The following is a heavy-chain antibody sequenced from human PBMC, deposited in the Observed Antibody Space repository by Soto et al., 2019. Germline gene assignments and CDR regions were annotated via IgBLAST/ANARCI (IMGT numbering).Heavy chain of an antibody. CDR3: ARIVGAAVDY. V-gene: IGHV6-1*01. CDR2: TYYRSKWYN. Sequence: XQXLSLTCVISGDXVGSNSAAWNWIKQSPTRGLEWLGRTYYRSKWYNDYAASVKSRITINPDTSKNQFSLQLNSVTPEDTAVYYCARIVGAAVDYWGQGTL. J-gene: IGHJ4*02. D-gene: IGHD1-26*01. CDR1: GDXVGSNSAA.